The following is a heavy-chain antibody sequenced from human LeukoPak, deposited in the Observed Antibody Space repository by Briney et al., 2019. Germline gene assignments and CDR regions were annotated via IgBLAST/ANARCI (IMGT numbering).Heavy chain of an antibody. D-gene: IGHD6-13*01. CDR2: VDPEDGET. J-gene: IGHJ3*02. CDR1: GYTFTDYY. V-gene: IGHV1-69-2*01. CDR3: ATSPQYSSSWYRAFDI. Sequence: ASVTVSCKVSGYTFTDYYMHWVQQAPGKGLEWMGLVDPEDGETIYAEKFQGRVTITADTSTDAAYMELSSLRSEDTAVYYCATSPQYSSSWYRAFDIWGQGTMVTVSS.